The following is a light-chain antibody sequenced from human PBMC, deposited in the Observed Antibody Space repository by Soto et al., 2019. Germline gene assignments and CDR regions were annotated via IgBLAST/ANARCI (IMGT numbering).Light chain of an antibody. J-gene: IGLJ1*01. V-gene: IGLV2-14*01. Sequence: QSVLAQPASVSLSPGQSITISCTETSSDGGNYNYVSWYQQHPGKAPQLMIFQVSNRASGVSNRFSGSKSGDTASLTISGLQSEDEADYYCSSYTTSSTLYVFGTGTKVTVL. CDR2: QVS. CDR1: SSDGGNYNY. CDR3: SSYTTSSTLYV.